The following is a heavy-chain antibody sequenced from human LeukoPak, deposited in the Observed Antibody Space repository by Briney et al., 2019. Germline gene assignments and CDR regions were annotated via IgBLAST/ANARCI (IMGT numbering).Heavy chain of an antibody. V-gene: IGHV4-34*01. CDR2: INHGGST. J-gene: IGHJ4*02. Sequence: SETLSLTCAVYGASFNNYYWSWIRQPPGKGLEGIGEINHGGSTNYNLSLKSRVTISADTSNSQFSLELSSVTAADTAVYYCARVQAAGDGYYFDFWGQGTLVTVSS. D-gene: IGHD7-27*01. CDR3: ARVQAAGDGYYFDF. CDR1: GASFNNYY.